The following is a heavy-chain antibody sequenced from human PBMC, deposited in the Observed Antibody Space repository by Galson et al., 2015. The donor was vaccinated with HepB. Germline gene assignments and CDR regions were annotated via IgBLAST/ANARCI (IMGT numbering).Heavy chain of an antibody. J-gene: IGHJ4*02. D-gene: IGHD3-3*01. CDR3: AKDLTYDFWSGYHDY. CDR2: ISYDGSNK. V-gene: IGHV3-30*18. CDR1: GFTFSSYG. Sequence: SLRLSCAASGFTFSSYGMHWVRQAPGKGLEWVAVISYDGSNKYYADSVKGRFTISRDNSKNTLYLQMNSLRAEDTAVYYCAKDLTYDFWSGYHDYWGQGTLVTVSS.